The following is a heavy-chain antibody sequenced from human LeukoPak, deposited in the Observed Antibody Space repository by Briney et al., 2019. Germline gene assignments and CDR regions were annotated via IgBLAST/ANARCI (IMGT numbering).Heavy chain of an antibody. V-gene: IGHV1-46*01. CDR3: ARVGSGWGEIDY. Sequence: GASVKVSCKASGYTFTSYYMHWVRQAPGQGLEWMGIINPSGGSTSYAQKFQGRVTMTRDTSKSQFSLKLNSVTTADTAVYYCARVGSGWGEIDYWGQGTLVTVSS. CDR1: GYTFTSYY. D-gene: IGHD6-19*01. CDR2: INPSGGST. J-gene: IGHJ4*02.